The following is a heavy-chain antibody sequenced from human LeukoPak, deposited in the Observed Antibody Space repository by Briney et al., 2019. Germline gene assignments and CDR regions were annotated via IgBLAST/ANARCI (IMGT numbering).Heavy chain of an antibody. J-gene: IGHJ4*02. V-gene: IGHV1-8*01. D-gene: IGHD3-22*01. Sequence: ASVKVSCKASGYTFISYDINWVRQATGQGLEWMGWMNPNSGDTGYVQTFQGRVTMTRDTSTSTAYMELRSLRSDDTAVYYCARVQPHRIYYDNSDYPTRNDYWGQGTLVTVSS. CDR2: MNPNSGDT. CDR3: ARVQPHRIYYDNSDYPTRNDY. CDR1: GYTFISYD.